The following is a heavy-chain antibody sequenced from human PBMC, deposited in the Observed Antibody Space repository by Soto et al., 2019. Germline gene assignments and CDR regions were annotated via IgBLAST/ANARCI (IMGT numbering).Heavy chain of an antibody. V-gene: IGHV4-59*01. CDR3: ARRWSGTDY. CDR2: VHDSGTT. D-gene: IGHD3-10*01. Sequence: SETLSLTCTVSCVSISIYYWNWIRQPPGKGLEWIGYVHDSGTTSYNPSLGSRVTMSLDTSKNQFSLRLTSMTAADTPVYYCARRWSGTDYWGQGILVTVSS. CDR1: CVSISIYY. J-gene: IGHJ4*02.